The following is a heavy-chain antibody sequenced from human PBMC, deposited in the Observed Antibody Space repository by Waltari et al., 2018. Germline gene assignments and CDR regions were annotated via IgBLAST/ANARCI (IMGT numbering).Heavy chain of an antibody. D-gene: IGHD3-3*01. V-gene: IGHV1-2*06. J-gene: IGHJ4*02. CDR2: INPKSGDT. CDR3: ARSGGGTTSFGVAE. CDR1: GYTFTDFF. Sequence: QVQLVQSGAEVKKSGASVKVSCKASGYTFTDFFIHWVRQAPGQGLEWMGRINPKSGDTSYAQRCQGRVTMTGDTSISTADMEVTGLRSDDTAIYYCARSGGGTTSFGVAEWGQGSLVTVSS.